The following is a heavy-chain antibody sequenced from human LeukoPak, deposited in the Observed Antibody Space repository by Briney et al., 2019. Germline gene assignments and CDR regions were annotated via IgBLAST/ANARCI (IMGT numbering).Heavy chain of an antibody. Sequence: RASVKVSCKTSGYTFIGYYMHWVRQAPGQGLAWMGWINPNSGGTNYAQKFQGRVTMTRDTSISTAYMELSRLTSDDTAVYYCARGELFCSSTSCYDPWGQGTLVTVSS. CDR3: ARGELFCSSTSCYDP. CDR1: GYTFIGYY. J-gene: IGHJ5*02. CDR2: INPNSGGT. D-gene: IGHD2-2*01. V-gene: IGHV1-2*02.